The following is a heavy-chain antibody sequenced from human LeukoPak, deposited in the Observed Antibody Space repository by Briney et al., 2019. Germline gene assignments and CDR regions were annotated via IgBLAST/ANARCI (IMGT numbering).Heavy chain of an antibody. D-gene: IGHD6-13*01. CDR3: TRGNVAAATAILYFDY. CDR1: GFTFDDHG. Sequence: GGSLRLSCAASGFTFDDHGASWVRQAPGKGLEWVSGINWNGDSTGYADSVKGRFTISRDNAKNSLYLQMNSLRAEDTALYHCTRGNVAAATAILYFDYWGQGTLVTVSS. J-gene: IGHJ4*02. V-gene: IGHV3-20*01. CDR2: INWNGDST.